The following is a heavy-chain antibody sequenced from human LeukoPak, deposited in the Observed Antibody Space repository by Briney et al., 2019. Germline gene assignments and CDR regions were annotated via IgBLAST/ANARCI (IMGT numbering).Heavy chain of an antibody. CDR2: ISYDGSNK. D-gene: IGHD6-19*01. J-gene: IGHJ4*02. Sequence: GRSLRLSCAASGFTFSSYAMHWVRQALGKGLEWVAVISYDGSNKYYADSVKGRFTISRDNSKNTLYLQMNSLRAEDTAVYYCARDSSSGSAAFDYWGQGTLVTVSS. CDR3: ARDSSSGSAAFDY. V-gene: IGHV3-30*04. CDR1: GFTFSSYA.